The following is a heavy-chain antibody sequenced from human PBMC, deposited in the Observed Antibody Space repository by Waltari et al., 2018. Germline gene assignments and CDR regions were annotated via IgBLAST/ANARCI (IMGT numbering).Heavy chain of an antibody. CDR1: GFTFSSYW. J-gene: IGHJ4*02. D-gene: IGHD3-3*01. CDR2: IKQDGSEK. Sequence: EVQLVESGGGLVQPGGSLRLSCAASGFTFSSYWMSWVRQAPGKGLAWVANIKQDGSEKYYVDSVKGRFTISRDNAKNSLYLQMNSLRAEDTAVYYCARDLSGYYDFWSGYYIPYFDYWGQGTLVTVSS. CDR3: ARDLSGYYDFWSGYYIPYFDY. V-gene: IGHV3-7*01.